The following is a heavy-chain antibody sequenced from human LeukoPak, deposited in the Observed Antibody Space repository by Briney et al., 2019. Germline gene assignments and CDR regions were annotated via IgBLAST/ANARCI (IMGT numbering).Heavy chain of an antibody. J-gene: IGHJ4*02. V-gene: IGHV3-9*01. CDR1: GFTFDDYA. CDR2: ISWNSGSI. CDR3: AKDIYGSGTWYFDY. Sequence: GGSLRLSCAASGFTFDDYAMHWVRQAPGKGLEWDSGISWNSGSIGYADSVKGRFTISRDNAKNSLYLQMNSLRAEDTALYYCAKDIYGSGTWYFDYWGQGTLVTVSS. D-gene: IGHD3-10*01.